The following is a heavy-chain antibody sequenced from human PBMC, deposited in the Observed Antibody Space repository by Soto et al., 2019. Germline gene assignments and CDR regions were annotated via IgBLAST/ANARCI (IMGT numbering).Heavy chain of an antibody. V-gene: IGHV4-38-2*02. CDR2: IYHSGST. CDR3: ARDPTLRYYGMDV. CDR1: GYSISSGYY. Sequence: SETLSLTCTVSGYSISSGYYWGWIRQPPGKGLEWIGSIYHSGSTYYNPSLKSRVTISVDTSKNQFSLKLSSVTAADTAVYYCARDPTLRYYGMDVWGQGTTVTVSS. J-gene: IGHJ6*02.